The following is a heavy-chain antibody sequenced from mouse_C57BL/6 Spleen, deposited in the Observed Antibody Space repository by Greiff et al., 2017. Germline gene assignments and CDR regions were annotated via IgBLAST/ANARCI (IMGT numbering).Heavy chain of an antibody. CDR1: GYSFTSYY. J-gene: IGHJ3*01. V-gene: IGHV1-66*01. Sequence: VKLQESGPELVKPGASVKISCKASGYSFTSYYIHWVKQRPGQGLEWIGWIYPGSGNTKYNEKFKGKATLTADTSSSTAYMQLSSLTSEDSAVYYGARERDGYSFAYWGQGTLVTVSA. D-gene: IGHD2-3*01. CDR3: ARERDGYSFAY. CDR2: IYPGSGNT.